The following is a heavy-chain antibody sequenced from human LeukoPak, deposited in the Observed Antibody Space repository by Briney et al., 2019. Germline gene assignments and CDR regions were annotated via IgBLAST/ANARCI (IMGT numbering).Heavy chain of an antibody. J-gene: IGHJ4*02. CDR2: INHSGST. Sequence: SQTLSLTCTVSGGSISSYYWSWIRQPPGKGLEWIGEINHSGSTNYNPSLKSRVTISVDTSKNQSSLKLSSVTAADTAVYYCARLGGRSFGMVYAISRGHPQPPSSRTTTFDYWGQGTLVTVSS. V-gene: IGHV4-34*01. CDR3: ARLGGRSFGMVYAISRGHPQPPSSRTTTFDY. CDR1: GGSISSYY. D-gene: IGHD2-8*01.